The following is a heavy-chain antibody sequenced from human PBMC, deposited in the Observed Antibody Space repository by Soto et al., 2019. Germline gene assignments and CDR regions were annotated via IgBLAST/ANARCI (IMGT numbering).Heavy chain of an antibody. V-gene: IGHV5-51*01. CDR1: GYSFTSYW. J-gene: IGHJ3*02. CDR2: IYPGDSDT. D-gene: IGHD3-3*01. CDR3: ARHWSYYDFWSDAPYSDAFDI. Sequence: PGESLKISCKGSGYSFTSYWIGWVRQMPGKGLEWMGIIYPGDSDTRYSPSFQGQVTISADKSISTAYLQWSSLKASDTAMYYCARHWSYYDFWSDAPYSDAFDIWGQGTMVTVSS.